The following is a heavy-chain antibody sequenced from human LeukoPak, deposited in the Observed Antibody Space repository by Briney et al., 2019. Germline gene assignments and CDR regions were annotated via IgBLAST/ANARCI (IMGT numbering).Heavy chain of an antibody. CDR2: TYYRSKWYN. CDR3: ARELDGYNSKPLDY. CDR1: GDSVSTNSVA. V-gene: IGHV6-1*01. D-gene: IGHD5-24*01. J-gene: IGHJ4*02. Sequence: SQTLSLPCAISGDSVSTNSVAWNWIRQSPSRGLEWLGRTYYRSKWYNDYAVSVKSRITINPDTSKNQISLQLKSVTPEDTAVYYCARELDGYNSKPLDYWGQGTLVTVSS.